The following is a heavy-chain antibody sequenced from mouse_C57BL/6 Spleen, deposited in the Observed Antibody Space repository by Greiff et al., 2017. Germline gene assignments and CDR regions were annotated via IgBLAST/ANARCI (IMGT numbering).Heavy chain of an antibody. CDR1: GYTFTDYN. Sequence: VQLQQSGPELVKPGASVKMSCKASGYTFTDYNMHWVKQSHGKSLEWIGYINPNNGGTSYNQKFKGKATLTVNKSSSTAYMELRSLTSEDAAVYYCAREGTTVAYYFDYWGQGTTLTVSS. J-gene: IGHJ2*01. CDR3: AREGTTVAYYFDY. V-gene: IGHV1-22*01. D-gene: IGHD1-1*01. CDR2: INPNNGGT.